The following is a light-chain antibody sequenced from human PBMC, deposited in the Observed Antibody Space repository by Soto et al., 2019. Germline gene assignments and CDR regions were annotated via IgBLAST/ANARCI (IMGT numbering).Light chain of an antibody. CDR1: TSNIEKFY. J-gene: IGLJ2*01. CDR3: QSYDTGLTGHVL. CDR2: RDN. Sequence: QSVLTQPPSASATPGQRVTISCSGSTSNIEKFYVYWYQQLPGTAPKLLVYRDNQRPSGVPDRFSGSKSDTSASLAITGLQIDDEADYYCQSYDTGLTGHVLFGGGTKLTVL. V-gene: IGLV1-47*01.